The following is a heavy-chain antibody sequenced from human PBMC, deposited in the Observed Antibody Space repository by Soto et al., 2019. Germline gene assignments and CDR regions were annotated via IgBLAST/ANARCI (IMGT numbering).Heavy chain of an antibody. V-gene: IGHV3-21*01. J-gene: IGHJ4*02. Sequence: GGSLRLSCAASGYPFSIYSMNGVRPATGKGLEWVSSISSSSSYIYYADSVKGRFTISRDNAKNSLYLQMNSLRAEDTAVYYCASETNYGDVPFDYWGQGTLVTVSS. CDR1: GYPFSIYS. D-gene: IGHD4-17*01. CDR2: ISSSSSYI. CDR3: ASETNYGDVPFDY.